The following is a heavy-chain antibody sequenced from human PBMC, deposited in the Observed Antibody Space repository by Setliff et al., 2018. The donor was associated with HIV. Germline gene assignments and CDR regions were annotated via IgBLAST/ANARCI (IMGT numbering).Heavy chain of an antibody. D-gene: IGHD3-10*01. CDR3: AREGVREPPSNTLYYGMDV. V-gene: IGHV1-18*01. J-gene: IGHJ6*02. CDR1: GYTFSQYG. CDR2: LSTYNGQR. Sequence: ASVKVSCKSSGYTFSQYGISWVRQAPGQGLEWMGRLSTYNGQRNYAQKVQGRVTFTTDTSTSTAYMELRSLRSDDTAVYYCAREGVREPPSNTLYYGMDVWGQGTTVTVSS.